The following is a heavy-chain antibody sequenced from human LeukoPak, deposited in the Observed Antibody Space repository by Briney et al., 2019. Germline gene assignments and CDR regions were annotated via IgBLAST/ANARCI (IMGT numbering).Heavy chain of an antibody. J-gene: IGHJ4*02. CDR3: AKVRVGTAHFDY. D-gene: IGHD2-15*01. CDR2: ISHDGSNN. V-gene: IGHV3-30*18. Sequence: GGSLRLSCAASGFTFSNYGMHWVRQAPGKGLEWVVVISHDGSNNNYADSVKGRFTISRDNSKNALYLQMNSLRPEDTAVYYCAKVRVGTAHFDYWGQGTLVTVSS. CDR1: GFTFSNYG.